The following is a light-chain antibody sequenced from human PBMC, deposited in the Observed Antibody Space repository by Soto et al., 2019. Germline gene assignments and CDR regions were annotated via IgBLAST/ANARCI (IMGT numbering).Light chain of an antibody. CDR3: QEYGSSL. J-gene: IGKJ3*01. Sequence: ENVLTQSPGTLSLSPGERATLSCRASQSVSNRYLAWYQQKPGQGPRLLIYGASSRATGIPDRFSGSGSGTDFTLTISRLEPEDFAVYYCQEYGSSLFGPGTKVEIK. CDR1: QSVSNRY. V-gene: IGKV3-20*01. CDR2: GAS.